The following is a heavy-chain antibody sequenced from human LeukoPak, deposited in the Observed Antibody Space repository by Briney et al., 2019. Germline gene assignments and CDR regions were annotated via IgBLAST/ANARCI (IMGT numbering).Heavy chain of an antibody. J-gene: IGHJ4*02. CDR2: IYNSGSS. CDR1: GGSISGYY. D-gene: IGHD5-24*01. V-gene: IGHV4-59*01. Sequence: SETLSLTCTVSGGSISGYYWSWIRHPPGKGLEWIGYIYNSGSSTYNPSLKSRVTISVDTSKNQFSLRLRSVTAADTAVYYCARDGLEGSILWGQGTLVTVSS. CDR3: ARDGLEGSIL.